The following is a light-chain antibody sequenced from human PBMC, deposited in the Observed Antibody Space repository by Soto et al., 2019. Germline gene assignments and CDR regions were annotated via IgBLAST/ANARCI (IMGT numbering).Light chain of an antibody. CDR3: VLYMGRGISV. V-gene: IGLV8-61*01. CDR2: NTG. Sequence: QTVVTQEPSFSVSPGGTVTLTCGLSSGSVSTSYYPSWYQQSPGQAPRTLIYNTGTRSSGVPDRFSGSSVGKKAALTITGAQADDESDYYCVLYMGRGISVFGGGTKLTVL. CDR1: SGSVSTSYY. J-gene: IGLJ2*01.